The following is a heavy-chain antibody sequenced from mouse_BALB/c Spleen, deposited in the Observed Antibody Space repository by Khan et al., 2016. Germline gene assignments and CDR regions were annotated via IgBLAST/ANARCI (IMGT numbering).Heavy chain of an antibody. CDR2: ILPGSDDT. CDR3: ASPIYYDYDVGAVDF. D-gene: IGHD2-4*01. J-gene: IGHJ4*01. CDR1: GYTFSNYW. Sequence: QVQLQQPGADLMQPGASVRISCKATGYTFSNYWIEWVKQRPGHGLEWFGEILPGSDDTTYNEKFKGKATFTADISSNTAYMQLSSLTSEDSAVYYCASPIYYDYDVGAVDFWGQGTSVIVSS. V-gene: IGHV1-9*01.